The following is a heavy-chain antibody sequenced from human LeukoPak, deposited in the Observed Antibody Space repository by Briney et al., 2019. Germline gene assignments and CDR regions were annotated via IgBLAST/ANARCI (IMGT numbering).Heavy chain of an antibody. CDR3: ARNYDSSGYTTFAY. Sequence: PSETLSLTCSVSGSSISSYYWSWIRQPPGKGLEWIGNIYYSGSTNYNPSLKSRVTISVDTSKNQFSLKLSSVTAADTAVYYCARNYDSSGYTTFAYWGQGTLVTVSS. CDR1: GSSISSYY. D-gene: IGHD3-22*01. J-gene: IGHJ4*02. V-gene: IGHV4-59*12. CDR2: IYYSGST.